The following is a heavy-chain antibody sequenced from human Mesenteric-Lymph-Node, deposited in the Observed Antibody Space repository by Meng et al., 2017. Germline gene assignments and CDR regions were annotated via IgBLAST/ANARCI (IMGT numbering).Heavy chain of an antibody. J-gene: IGHJ4*02. V-gene: IGHV1-2*06. CDR1: GYTFNGYY. CDR3: ARDEYYDSAFDY. Sequence: GQLVQSGAEVKKPGASVKVSCKASGYTFNGYYMHWVRQAPGQGLEWMGRINPNSGGTNYAQKFQGRVTMTRDTSISTAYMELSRLRSDDTAVYYCARDEYYDSAFDYWGQGTLVTVSS. D-gene: IGHD3-22*01. CDR2: INPNSGGT.